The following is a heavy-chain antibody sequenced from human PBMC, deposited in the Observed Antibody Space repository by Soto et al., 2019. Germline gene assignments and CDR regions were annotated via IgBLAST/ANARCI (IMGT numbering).Heavy chain of an antibody. CDR2: ISTYSGDT. V-gene: IGHV1-18*01. Sequence: QVHLVQSGVEVKTPGASVKVSCQASGYTFFTYDISWVRQAPGQGLEWMGWISTYSGDTKHAQKFQGRVTMTTDTSTTTAYLERRSLGSDDTAVYYCARHHGPSTSENWFDPWGQGTLVTVSS. D-gene: IGHD4-17*01. J-gene: IGHJ5*02. CDR1: GYTFFTYD. CDR3: ARHHGPSTSENWFDP.